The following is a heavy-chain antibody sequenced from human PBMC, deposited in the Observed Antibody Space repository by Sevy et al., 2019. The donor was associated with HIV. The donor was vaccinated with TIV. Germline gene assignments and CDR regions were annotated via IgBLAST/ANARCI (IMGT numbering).Heavy chain of an antibody. CDR1: GFTFSSYW. CDR3: AGDRLHERYSGSYESDY. Sequence: GGSLRLSCAASGFTFSSYWMHWVRQAPGKGLVWVSRINSDGSSTSYADSGKGRFTISRDNAKNTLYLQMNSLRAEDTAVDYCAGDRLHERYSGSYESDYWGQGTLVTVSS. J-gene: IGHJ4*02. CDR2: INSDGSST. V-gene: IGHV3-74*01. D-gene: IGHD1-26*01.